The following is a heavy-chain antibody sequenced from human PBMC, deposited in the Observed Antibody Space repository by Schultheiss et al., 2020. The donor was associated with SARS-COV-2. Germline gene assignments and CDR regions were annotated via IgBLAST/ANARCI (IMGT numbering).Heavy chain of an antibody. CDR1: GFTFSNYE. Sequence: GGSLRLSCAVSGFTFSNYEMNWIRQAPGKGLEWVSSIGTSGSRTYYADSVKGRFTVSRDNSKNRVYLQMSSLRAEDTAVYYCAKVEDTDYSSSFDYWGQGTLVTVSS. D-gene: IGHD6-19*01. CDR3: AKVEDTDYSSSFDY. J-gene: IGHJ4*02. V-gene: IGHV3-23*05. CDR2: IGTSGSRT.